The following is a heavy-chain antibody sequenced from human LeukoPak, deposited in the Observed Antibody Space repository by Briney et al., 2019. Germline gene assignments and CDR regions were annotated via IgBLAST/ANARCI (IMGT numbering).Heavy chain of an antibody. D-gene: IGHD3-10*01. Sequence: GESLKISCKGSGYSFTSYWIGWERQMPGKGLEWMGIIYPGDSDTIYSPSFQGQVTISADKSISTAYMQWSSLKASDTAMYYCARQLYGSGSYWDYWGQGTLVTVSS. CDR2: IYPGDSDT. J-gene: IGHJ4*02. CDR1: GYSFTSYW. CDR3: ARQLYGSGSYWDY. V-gene: IGHV5-51*01.